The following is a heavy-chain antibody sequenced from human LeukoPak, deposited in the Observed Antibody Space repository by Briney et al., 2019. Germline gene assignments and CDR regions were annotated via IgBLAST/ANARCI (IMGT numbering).Heavy chain of an antibody. V-gene: IGHV1-69*05. CDR1: GGTFSSYA. D-gene: IGHD2-8*02. Sequence: GASVKVSCKASGGTFSSYAISWVRQAPGQGLEWMGGIIPIFGTANYAQKFQGRVTITTDESTSTAYMELSSLRSEDTAVYYCATGGVMYMIDRYYFDYWGQGTLVTVSS. J-gene: IGHJ4*02. CDR2: IIPIFGTA. CDR3: ATGGVMYMIDRYYFDY.